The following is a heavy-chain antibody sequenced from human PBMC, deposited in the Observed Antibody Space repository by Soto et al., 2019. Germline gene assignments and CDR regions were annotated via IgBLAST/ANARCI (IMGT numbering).Heavy chain of an antibody. CDR3: ARGQMYCSTTSCYLTTAEYFQY. CDR2: ISTYNGNT. J-gene: IGHJ1*01. CDR1: GYTFTNYG. D-gene: IGHD2-2*01. Sequence: ASVKVSCKASGYTFTNYGISWVRQAPGQALEWMGWISTYNGNTNYAQKLQGRVTLTADTSTSTAYMELRSLRSDDTAVYYCARGQMYCSTTSCYLTTAEYFQYWGQGTLVTVSS. V-gene: IGHV1-18*04.